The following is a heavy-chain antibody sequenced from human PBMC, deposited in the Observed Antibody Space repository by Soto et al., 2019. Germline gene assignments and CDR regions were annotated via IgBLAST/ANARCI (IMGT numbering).Heavy chain of an antibody. CDR3: AKGGGYYDI. D-gene: IGHD3-22*01. CDR1: GFTFSSYG. Sequence: QVQLVESGGGVVQPGRSLRLSCAASGFTFSSYGMHWVRQAPGKGLEWVAVISYDGSNKYYADSVKGRFTISRDNSKNTLYLQMNSLRAEDTAVYYCAKGGGYYDIWGQGTLVTVSS. CDR2: ISYDGSNK. V-gene: IGHV3-30*18. J-gene: IGHJ4*02.